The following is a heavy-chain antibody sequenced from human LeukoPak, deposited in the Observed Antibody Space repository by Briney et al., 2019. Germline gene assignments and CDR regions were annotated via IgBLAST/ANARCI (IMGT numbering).Heavy chain of an antibody. CDR3: ARYSSSWSSYYYYGMDV. CDR2: INHSGST. Sequence: SETLSLTCAVYGGSFSGYYWSWIRQPPGKGLEWIGEINHSGSTNYNPSLKSRVTISVDTSKNQFSLKLSSVTAADTAVYYCARYSSSWSSYYYYGMDVWGQGTTVTVSS. V-gene: IGHV4-34*01. J-gene: IGHJ6*02. CDR1: GGSFSGYY. D-gene: IGHD6-13*01.